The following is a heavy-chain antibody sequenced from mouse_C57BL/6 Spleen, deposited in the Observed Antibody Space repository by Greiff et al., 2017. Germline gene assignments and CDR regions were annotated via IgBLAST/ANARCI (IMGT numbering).Heavy chain of an antibody. V-gene: IGHV5-4*01. J-gene: IGHJ3*01. D-gene: IGHD2-1*01. CDR3: ARDSDRYYGNYERFAY. CDR1: GFTFSSYA. Sequence: EVKLVESGGGLVKPGGSLKLSCAASGFTFSSYAMSWVRQTPEKRLEWVATISDGGSYTYYPDNVKGRFTISRDNAKNNLYLQMSHLKSEDTAMYYCARDSDRYYGNYERFAYWGQGTLVTVSA. CDR2: ISDGGSYT.